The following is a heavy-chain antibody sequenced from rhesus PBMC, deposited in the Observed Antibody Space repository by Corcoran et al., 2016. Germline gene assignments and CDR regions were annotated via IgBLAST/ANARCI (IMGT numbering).Heavy chain of an antibody. J-gene: IGHJ4*01. D-gene: IGHD4-35*01. V-gene: IGHV4S16*01. CDR2: LDGGKGDT. CDR3: ARYGRYGNYYFDY. CDR1: GASISSTY. Sequence: QVQLQESGPGLVKPSEPLSLTCAVSGASISSTYWTWIRPSPGKGLEWIGNLDGGKGDTSYNPALKRRGTISTDTAKNQFSLKLSCVTAADTAVYDCARYGRYGNYYFDYWGQGVLVTVSS.